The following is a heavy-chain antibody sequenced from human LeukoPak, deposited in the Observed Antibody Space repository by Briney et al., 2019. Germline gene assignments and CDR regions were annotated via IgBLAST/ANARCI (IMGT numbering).Heavy chain of an antibody. CDR1: GDSFHSYG. D-gene: IGHD5-24*01. Sequence: ASVKVSCKGSGDSFHSYGISWVRQAPGQGLEWMGRVLPIRDTAEYAQKFQDRVTITADKSTSTAYMELSSLRSEDTAVYYCARVGEEMATFPNTIDYWGQGTLVTVSS. J-gene: IGHJ4*02. CDR3: ARVGEEMATFPNTIDY. CDR2: VLPIRDTA. V-gene: IGHV1-69*04.